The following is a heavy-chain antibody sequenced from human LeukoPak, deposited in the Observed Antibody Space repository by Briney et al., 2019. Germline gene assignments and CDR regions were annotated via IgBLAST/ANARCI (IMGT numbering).Heavy chain of an antibody. V-gene: IGHV3-30*03. J-gene: IGHJ4*02. D-gene: IGHD3-10*01. CDR2: ISYDGSNK. CDR1: GVTFSSNG. Sequence: PGRSLRLSCIVFGVTFSSNGMHWVRQAPGKGLEWVAVISYDGSNKYYADSVKGRFTISRDNAKNSLYLQMNSLRAEDTAVYYCAREIAPPLYGSFDYWGQGTLVTVSS. CDR3: AREIAPPLYGSFDY.